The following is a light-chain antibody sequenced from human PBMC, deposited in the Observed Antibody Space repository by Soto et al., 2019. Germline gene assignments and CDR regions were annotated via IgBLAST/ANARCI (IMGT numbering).Light chain of an antibody. V-gene: IGKV3-20*01. CDR2: SAS. CDR3: QQYDNALWT. Sequence: ENVLTQSPGTLSLSPGERATLSCRASQTVSSTYLAWYQQKPGQAPRLLIYSASNRATGVPDRFSGSGSGTDFTLTISRLEPEDFAVYYCQQYDNALWTFGQGTKVDIK. J-gene: IGKJ1*01. CDR1: QTVSSTY.